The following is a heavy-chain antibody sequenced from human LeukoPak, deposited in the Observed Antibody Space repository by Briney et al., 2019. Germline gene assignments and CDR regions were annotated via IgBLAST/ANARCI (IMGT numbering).Heavy chain of an antibody. CDR1: GGSISSSAYY. Sequence: SETLSLTCTVSGGSISSSAYYWGWIRQAPGKGLEWIGNIYYSGNTFYNPSLKSRLTISVDTSKNQFSLKLNSVTAADTAVYYCARVGLVGAFDIWGQGTMVTVSS. V-gene: IGHV4-39*01. CDR2: IYYSGNT. D-gene: IGHD1-26*01. CDR3: ARVGLVGAFDI. J-gene: IGHJ3*02.